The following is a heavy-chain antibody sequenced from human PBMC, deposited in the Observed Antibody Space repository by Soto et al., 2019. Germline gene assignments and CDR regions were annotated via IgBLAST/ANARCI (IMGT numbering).Heavy chain of an antibody. CDR1: GYTFTHFD. J-gene: IGHJ5*02. Sequence: QVPLVQSGAEVRKPGASVKVSCKASGYTFTHFDINWVRQAPGHGLEWMGWMNLDSGKTAYAEKFRGRVTMTRNTSMSTAYMELTSLTSEDTAVYYCARAPDYGDFGRWFDPWGQGTQVIVSS. V-gene: IGHV1-8*01. D-gene: IGHD4-17*01. CDR2: MNLDSGKT. CDR3: ARAPDYGDFGRWFDP.